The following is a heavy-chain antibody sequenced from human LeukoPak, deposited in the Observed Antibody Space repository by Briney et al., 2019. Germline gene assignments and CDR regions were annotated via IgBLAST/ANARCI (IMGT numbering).Heavy chain of an antibody. V-gene: IGHV4-59*12. J-gene: IGHJ4*02. CDR1: GGSISNYY. Sequence: SETLSLTCTVSGGSISNYYWSWIRQPPGKGLEWLGYISYSASSNYNPSLKSRVSISVDTSKNQFSLKLSSVTAADTAVYYCARARRDSVGELNYFDYWGQGTLLTVSS. D-gene: IGHD1-7*01. CDR3: ARARRDSVGELNYFDY. CDR2: ISYSASS.